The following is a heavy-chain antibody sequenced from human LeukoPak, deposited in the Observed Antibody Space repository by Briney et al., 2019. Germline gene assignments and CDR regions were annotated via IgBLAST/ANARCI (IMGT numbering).Heavy chain of an antibody. Sequence: SVKVSCKASGGTFTDYAISWVRQAPGQGLEWMGRIIPILGTANYAQRFQGRVTITADKSTSTVYMELSSLRSADTAMYYCARDGWMDVWAQGTTVTVSS. V-gene: IGHV1-69*04. CDR3: ARDGWMDV. CDR2: IIPILGTA. CDR1: GGTFTDYA. D-gene: IGHD2-15*01. J-gene: IGHJ6*02.